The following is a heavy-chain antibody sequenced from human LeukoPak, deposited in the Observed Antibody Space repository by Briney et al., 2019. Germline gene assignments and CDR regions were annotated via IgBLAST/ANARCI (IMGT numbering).Heavy chain of an antibody. CDR1: GFTFSGHW. CDR3: VAWGNSGNS. Sequence: GGSLSLSCAASGFTFSGHWMSWVRQAPATGLEWVAHMNGDGSQIYYMDFVKGRFTISRDNAKNSLYLQMNGLRAEDTAVYYCVAWGNSGNSWGQGTMVIVSS. V-gene: IGHV3-7*01. D-gene: IGHD1-26*01. J-gene: IGHJ3*01. CDR2: MNGDGSQI.